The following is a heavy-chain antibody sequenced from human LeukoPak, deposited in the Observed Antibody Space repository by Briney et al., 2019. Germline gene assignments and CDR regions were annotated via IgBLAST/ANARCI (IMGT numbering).Heavy chain of an antibody. CDR3: ARLDPLGFCSSTSCFAFDI. CDR1: GYSFTSYW. V-gene: IGHV5-51*01. Sequence: EALKTSFRGSGYSFTSYWNGWVRPMSGKGLEWMVSIYLGYSETRYSPSFQGQVTISADKSISTAYLQWSSLKASDTAMYYCARLDPLGFCSSTSCFAFDIWGQGTMVTVSS. CDR2: IYLGYSET. J-gene: IGHJ3*02. D-gene: IGHD2-2*01.